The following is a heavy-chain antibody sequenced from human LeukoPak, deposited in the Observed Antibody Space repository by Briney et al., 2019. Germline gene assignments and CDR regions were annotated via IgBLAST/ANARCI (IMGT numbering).Heavy chain of an antibody. V-gene: IGHV3-53*01. CDR1: GFTVSSNY. J-gene: IGHJ1*01. CDR2: IYSGGST. D-gene: IGHD3-22*01. Sequence: GGSLRLSCAASGFTVSSNYMSWVRQAPGKGLEWVSVIYSGGSTYYADSVKGRFTISRDNSKNTLYLQMNSLRAEDTAVYYCAREGTYYYDSSGYGAEYFQHWGQGTLVTVSS. CDR3: AREGTYYYDSSGYGAEYFQH.